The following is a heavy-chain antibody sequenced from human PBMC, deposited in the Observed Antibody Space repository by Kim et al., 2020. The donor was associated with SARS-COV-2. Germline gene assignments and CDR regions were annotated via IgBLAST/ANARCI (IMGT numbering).Heavy chain of an antibody. D-gene: IGHD3-10*01. V-gene: IGHV4-34*01. CDR2: GST. CDR3: ARGRTMVGY. J-gene: IGHJ4*02. Sequence: GSTNYNPSLKSRVTISVDTSKNQFSLKLSSVTAADTAVYYCARGRTMVGYWGQGTLVTVSS.